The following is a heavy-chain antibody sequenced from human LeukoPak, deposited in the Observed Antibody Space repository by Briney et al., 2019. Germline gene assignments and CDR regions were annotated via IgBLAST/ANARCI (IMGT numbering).Heavy chain of an antibody. CDR2: ISHIMSTI. Sequence: PGGSLRLSFVASGFTFSDYYMSWIRQAPGKGLDWVSYISHIMSTIYYADSVKGRFTISRDNAKNSMYRQMDSLRAEDTSVYYCARRGSSSGYYVSWGQGTLVTVSS. CDR3: ARRGSSSGYYVS. J-gene: IGHJ4*02. D-gene: IGHD3-22*01. CDR1: GFTFSDYY. V-gene: IGHV3-11*04.